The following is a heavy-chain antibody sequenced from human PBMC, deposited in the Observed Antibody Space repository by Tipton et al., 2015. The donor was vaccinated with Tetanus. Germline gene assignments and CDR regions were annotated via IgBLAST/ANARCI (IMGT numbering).Heavy chain of an antibody. J-gene: IGHJ4*02. CDR3: AGYETGGYIHH. CDR2: INVADSDP. Sequence: QLVQSGAEVKKPGESLKISCKGSGFSFTYFWIGWVRQMPGKGLEWMGVINVADSDPRYSPSFQGQAIISADKSISTAYLRWSSLKASDSAMYYCAGYETGGYIHHWGRGALVTVSS. D-gene: IGHD7-27*01. V-gene: IGHV5-51*01. CDR1: GFSFTYFW.